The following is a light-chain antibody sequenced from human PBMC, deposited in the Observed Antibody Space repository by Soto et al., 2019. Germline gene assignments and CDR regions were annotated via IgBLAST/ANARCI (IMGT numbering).Light chain of an antibody. CDR1: NSDVGGYNF. J-gene: IGLJ1*01. CDR3: TSFTTTSPLV. Sequence: QSALTQPASVSGSPGQSITISCTGTNSDVGGYNFVSWYQQHPGKAPKLMIYDVSDRPSGVSNRFSGSKSGNTASLTITGLQAEDEADYFFTSFTTTSPLVFGTGTKVNVL. CDR2: DVS. V-gene: IGLV2-14*03.